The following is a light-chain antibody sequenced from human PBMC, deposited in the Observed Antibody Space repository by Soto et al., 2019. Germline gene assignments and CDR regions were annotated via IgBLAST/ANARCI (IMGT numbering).Light chain of an antibody. J-gene: IGKJ4*01. CDR2: GAS. CDR1: QSVNIN. CDR3: QQNKDWPPLT. V-gene: IGKV3D-15*01. Sequence: EIAMTQSPVTLSASPGERVTLSCRASQSVNINLAWYQQRPGQAPRVLIYGASNRASGIPDRFSGSGSGTDFTLTISSLEPDDFELYYCQQNKDWPPLTFGGGTRVEIK.